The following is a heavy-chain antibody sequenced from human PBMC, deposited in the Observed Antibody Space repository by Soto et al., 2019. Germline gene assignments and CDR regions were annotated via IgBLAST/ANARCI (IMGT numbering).Heavy chain of an antibody. Sequence: PGGSLGLSCAASGFTFSDYYMTWIRQAPGKGLEWVSKISGSGTTIYYADSVKGRFTVSRDNAKNSVYLQMDSLRAEDTAVYYCASDPYYYASAYWGQGTLLTVSS. CDR3: ASDPYYYASAY. D-gene: IGHD3-10*01. V-gene: IGHV3-11*01. CDR1: GFTFSDYY. CDR2: ISGSGTTI. J-gene: IGHJ4*02.